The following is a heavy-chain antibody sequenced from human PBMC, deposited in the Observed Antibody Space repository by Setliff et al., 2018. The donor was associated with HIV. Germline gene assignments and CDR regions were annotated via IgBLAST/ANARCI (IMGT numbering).Heavy chain of an antibody. Sequence: GGSLRLSCAASGFSFSTNEMTWVRQAPGKGLEWVSFITSSGDAIRYADSVKGRFTISRDNAKNSLFLHMNSLRAEDTAVYYCASSAWFKFDNWGQGTLVTVSS. V-gene: IGHV3-48*03. J-gene: IGHJ4*02. CDR1: GFSFSTNE. CDR3: ASSAWFKFDN. D-gene: IGHD6-19*01. CDR2: ITSSGDAI.